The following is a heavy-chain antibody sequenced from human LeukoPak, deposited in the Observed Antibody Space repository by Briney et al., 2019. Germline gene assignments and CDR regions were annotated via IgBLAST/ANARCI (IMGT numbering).Heavy chain of an antibody. CDR1: GGSISSSSYY. CDR2: IYYSGST. J-gene: IGHJ5*01. Sequence: SETLSLTCTVSGGSISSSSYYWGWIRQPPGKGLEWIVSIYYSGSTYYNPSLKSRVTISVDTSKNQFSLKLSSVTAADAAVYYCARAKWELLKYNWFDSWGQGTLVTVSS. CDR3: ARAKWELLKYNWFDS. D-gene: IGHD1-26*01. V-gene: IGHV4-39*07.